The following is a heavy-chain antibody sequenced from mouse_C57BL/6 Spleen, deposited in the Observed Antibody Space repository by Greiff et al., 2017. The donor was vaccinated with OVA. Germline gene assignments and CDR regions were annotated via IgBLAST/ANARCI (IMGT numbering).Heavy chain of an antibody. Sequence: ESGAELVKPGASVKISCKASGYAFSSYWMNWVKQRPGKGLEWIGQIYPGDGDTNYNGKFKGKATLTADKSSSTAYMQLSSLTSEDSAVYFCASNYRDAMDYWGQGTSVTVSS. J-gene: IGHJ4*01. CDR3: ASNYRDAMDY. CDR1: GYAFSSYW. V-gene: IGHV1-80*01. D-gene: IGHD2-1*01. CDR2: IYPGDGDT.